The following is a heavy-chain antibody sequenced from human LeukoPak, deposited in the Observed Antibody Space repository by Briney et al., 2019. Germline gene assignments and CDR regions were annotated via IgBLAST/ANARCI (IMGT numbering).Heavy chain of an antibody. D-gene: IGHD4-17*01. CDR3: ARDRASVTTSDGFDF. CDR2: ISSSSGTI. Sequence: GGSLRLSCAASGFTFNSYSMNWVRRAPGKRLEWVSYISSSSGTIYYADSVKGRFTMSRENAKNSLYLQMNSLRDEDTAEYYCARDRASVTTSDGFDFWGQGRMVIVSS. V-gene: IGHV3-48*02. J-gene: IGHJ3*01. CDR1: GFTFNSYS.